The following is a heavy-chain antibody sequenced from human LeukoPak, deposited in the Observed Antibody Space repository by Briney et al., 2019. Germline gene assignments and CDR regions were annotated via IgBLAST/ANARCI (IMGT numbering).Heavy chain of an antibody. CDR2: ISSSSTYI. V-gene: IGHV3-21*01. D-gene: IGHD6-19*01. CDR3: ARDLSVTGTYWFDP. Sequence: PGGSLRLSCAASGFTFSNYSMNWVRQAPGKGLEWVSSISSSSTYIYYADSVKGRFTISRDNAKNSLSPQMNSLRAEDTAVYYCARDLSVTGTYWFDPWGQGTLVTVSS. CDR1: GFTFSNYS. J-gene: IGHJ5*02.